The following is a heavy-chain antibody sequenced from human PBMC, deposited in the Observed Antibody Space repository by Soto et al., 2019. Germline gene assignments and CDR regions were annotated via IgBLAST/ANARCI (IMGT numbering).Heavy chain of an antibody. CDR3: ARGRRXTMIVVVINIPKGPFDY. CDR2: INHSGST. Sequence: LSLTCAVYGGSFSGYYWIWIRQPPGKGLEWIGEINHSGSTNYNPSLKSRVTISVDTSKNQFSLKLSSVTAADTAVYYCARGRRXTMIVVVINIPKGPFDYWGQGTLVTVSS. V-gene: IGHV4-34*01. D-gene: IGHD3-22*01. J-gene: IGHJ4*02. CDR1: GGSFSGYY.